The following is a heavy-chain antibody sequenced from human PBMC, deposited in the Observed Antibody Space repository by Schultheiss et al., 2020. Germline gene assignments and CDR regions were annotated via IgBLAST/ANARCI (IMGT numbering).Heavy chain of an antibody. Sequence: GGSLRLSCAASGFTFSRYGMHWVRQAPGKGLEWVSAISGSGGSTYYADSVKGRFTISRDNSKNTLYLQMNSLRAEDTAVYYCARDAVDTAMVTMYYWGQGTLVTVSS. CDR1: GFTFSRYG. CDR3: ARDAVDTAMVTMYY. D-gene: IGHD5-18*01. V-gene: IGHV3-23*01. CDR2: ISGSGGST. J-gene: IGHJ4*02.